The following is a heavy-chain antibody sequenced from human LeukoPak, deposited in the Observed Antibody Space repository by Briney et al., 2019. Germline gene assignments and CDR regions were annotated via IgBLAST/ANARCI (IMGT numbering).Heavy chain of an antibody. J-gene: IGHJ6*04. V-gene: IGHV3-33*01. CDR2: IWSDGSDK. CDR1: GFNFRSYG. Sequence: GGSLRLSCAASGFNFRSYGMHWVRQAPGKGLEWVALIWSDGSDKYYADSVKGRFTISRDNSKNTVYLQMNSLRAEDTAVYYCARGLPDGMDVGGRGASATVSS. CDR3: ARGLPDGMDV.